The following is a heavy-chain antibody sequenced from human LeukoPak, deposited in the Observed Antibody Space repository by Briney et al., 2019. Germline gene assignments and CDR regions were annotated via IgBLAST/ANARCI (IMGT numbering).Heavy chain of an antibody. CDR3: ARGDTAMGGFDY. Sequence: GGSLRLSCAASGFTFSNYAMNWVRQAPGKGLEWVSSISSSSSYIYYADSVKGRFTISRDNAKNSLYLQMDSLRAEDTAVYYCARGDTAMGGFDYWGQGTLVTVSS. J-gene: IGHJ4*02. D-gene: IGHD5-18*01. V-gene: IGHV3-21*01. CDR2: ISSSSSYI. CDR1: GFTFSNYA.